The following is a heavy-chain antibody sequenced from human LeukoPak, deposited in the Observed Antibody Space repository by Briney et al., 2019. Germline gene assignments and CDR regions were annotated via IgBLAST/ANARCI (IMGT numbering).Heavy chain of an antibody. V-gene: IGHV3-23*01. CDR3: ARCLYYDSWSNYYTNYYYYGMDV. J-gene: IGHJ6*02. CDR2: MSAGGGST. D-gene: IGHD3-3*01. CDR1: GFTLSTYA. Sequence: GGSLRLSCAASGFTLSTYAMSWVRQAPGKGLEWVSSMSAGGGSTHFADSVKGRFTISRDNSKNTLYLQMSSLRAEDTAVYYCARCLYYDSWSNYYTNYYYYGMDVWGQGTTVTVSS.